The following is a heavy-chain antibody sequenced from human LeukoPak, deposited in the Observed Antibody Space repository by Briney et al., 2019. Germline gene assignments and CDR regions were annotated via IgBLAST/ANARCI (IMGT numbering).Heavy chain of an antibody. CDR1: GYTFTAYY. CDR2: INPNSGGT. CDR3: ASDLWGVGPSLVGYYFDH. V-gene: IGHV1-2*02. J-gene: IGHJ4*02. Sequence: ASVKVSCKASGYTFTAYYMHWLRQAPGQGLEWMGWINPNSGGTNYAQNFQGRVTMTRDTSISTAYMELGRLRSDDTAVYYCASDLWGVGPSLVGYYFDHWGQGTLVTVSS. D-gene: IGHD1-26*01.